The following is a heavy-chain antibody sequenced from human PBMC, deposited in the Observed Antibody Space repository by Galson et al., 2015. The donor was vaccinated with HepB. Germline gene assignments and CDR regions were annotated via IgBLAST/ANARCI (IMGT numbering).Heavy chain of an antibody. Sequence: SLRLSCAASGFTVSSNYMSWVRQAPGKGLEWVSVIYSGGSTYYADSVKGRFTISRDNSKNTLYLQMNSLRAEDTAVYYCAREGGDSYGPRIDYWGQGTLVTVSS. D-gene: IGHD5-18*01. CDR2: IYSGGST. V-gene: IGHV3-66*02. CDR3: AREGGDSYGPRIDY. J-gene: IGHJ4*02. CDR1: GFTVSSNY.